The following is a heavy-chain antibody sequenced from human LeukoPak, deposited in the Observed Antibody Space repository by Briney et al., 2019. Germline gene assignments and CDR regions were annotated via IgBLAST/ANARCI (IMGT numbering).Heavy chain of an antibody. D-gene: IGHD3-22*01. CDR3: ARDEIVVSASVRGYDAFDI. CDR1: GFTFDDYA. Sequence: PGGSLRLSCAASGFTFDDYAMHWVRQAPGKGLEWVSGISWNSGSIGYADSVKGRFTISRDNAKNSLYLQMNSLRAEDTALYYCARDEIVVSASVRGYDAFDIWGQGTMVTVSS. V-gene: IGHV3-9*01. J-gene: IGHJ3*02. CDR2: ISWNSGSI.